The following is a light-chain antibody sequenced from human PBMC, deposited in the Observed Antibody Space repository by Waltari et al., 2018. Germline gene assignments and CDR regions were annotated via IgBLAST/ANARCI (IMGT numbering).Light chain of an antibody. V-gene: IGKV1-5*03. CDR3: QQYEAFPVT. CDR1: QSVKRW. CDR2: KAS. Sequence: CRASQSVKRWLAWYQQKPGKAPKLLISKASALQNGVAPRFSGGGSGTEFTLTISNLQPDDSSTYYCQQYEAFPVTFGHGTKVEIK. J-gene: IGKJ1*01.